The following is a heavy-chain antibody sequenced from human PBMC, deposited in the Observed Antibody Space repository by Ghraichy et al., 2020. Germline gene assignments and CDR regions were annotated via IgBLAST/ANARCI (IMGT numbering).Heavy chain of an antibody. J-gene: IGHJ6*03. Sequence: ASVKVSCKASGYTFTSYGISWVRQAPGQGLEWMGWISAYNGNTNYAQKLQGRVTMTTDTSTSTAYMELRSLRSDDTAVYYCARGYKGLGSRNYCMDVWGKGTTVTVSS. V-gene: IGHV1-18*01. D-gene: IGHD1-1*01. CDR2: ISAYNGNT. CDR1: GYTFTSYG. CDR3: ARGYKGLGSRNYCMDV.